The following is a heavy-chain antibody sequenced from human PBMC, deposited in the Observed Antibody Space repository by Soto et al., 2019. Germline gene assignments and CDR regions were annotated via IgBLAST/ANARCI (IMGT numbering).Heavy chain of an antibody. V-gene: IGHV3-30-3*01. CDR1: GFTVSAYT. CDR2: ISSDGNHN. CDR3: ARWGQPLFAY. J-gene: IGHJ4*02. Sequence: QVQLVESGGGVXQPGRSLRLSCAASGFTVSAYTMHWVRQAPGKGLEWGAVISSDGNHNYYTDSVKGRFNISRNTSTNTLYIQMNRLRAADTAVYYSARWGQPLFAYWGQGTLVTVSS. D-gene: IGHD3-16*01.